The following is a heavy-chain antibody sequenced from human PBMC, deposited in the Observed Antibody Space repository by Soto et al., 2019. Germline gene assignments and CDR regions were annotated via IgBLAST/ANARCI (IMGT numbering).Heavy chain of an antibody. V-gene: IGHV4-34*01. CDR3: ASGTRMWLQGRGY. CDR1: GGSFSGYY. Sequence: SETLSLTCAVYGGSFSGYYWSWIRQPPGKGLEWLGEINHTGITNYNPSLKSRVTISIDTSKNRFSLNLNSVTAADTAIYYCASGTRMWLQGRGYWGQGTLVTVSS. J-gene: IGHJ4*02. D-gene: IGHD6-19*01. CDR2: INHTGIT.